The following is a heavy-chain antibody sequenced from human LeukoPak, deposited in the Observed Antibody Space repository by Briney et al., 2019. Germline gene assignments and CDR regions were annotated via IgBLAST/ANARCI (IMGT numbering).Heavy chain of an antibody. CDR2: ISDYNGNT. CDR1: DTFTSYG. CDR3: ARDDRITMVEGGPYYFDY. J-gene: IGHJ4*02. V-gene: IGHV1-18*01. Sequence: ASVKVSCKASDTFTSYGISWVRQAPGQGLEWMGWISDYNGNTNYAQKLQGRVTMTTDTSTSTAYMELRSLRSDDTAVYYCARDDRITMVEGGPYYFDYWGQGTLVTVSS. D-gene: IGHD3-10*01.